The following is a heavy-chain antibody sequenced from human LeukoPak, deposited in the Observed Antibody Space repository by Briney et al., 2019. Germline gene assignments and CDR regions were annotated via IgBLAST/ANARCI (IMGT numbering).Heavy chain of an antibody. V-gene: IGHV3-20*04. Sequence: QSGGSLRLSCAASGFTFDDYGMSWVRQAPGKGLEWVSGINWNGGSTGYADSVKGRFTISRDNAKNSLYLQMNSLRAEDTALYYCARGGPATVGPLRGEVDIWGQGAMVTVSS. J-gene: IGHJ3*02. CDR2: INWNGGST. CDR1: GFTFDDYG. CDR3: ARGGPATVGPLRGEVDI. D-gene: IGHD4-23*01.